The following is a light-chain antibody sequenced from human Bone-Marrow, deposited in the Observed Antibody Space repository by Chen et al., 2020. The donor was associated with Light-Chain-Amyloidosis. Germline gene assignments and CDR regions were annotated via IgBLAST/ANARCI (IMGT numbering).Light chain of an antibody. J-gene: IGKJ4*01. V-gene: IGKV3-20*01. CDR3: QQYGTSPLT. Sequence: EIVLTQSPGTLSLPPGEGDNLYCRASQTLSSNYLTWYQQKFGQAPRLLIYGSSSRATGIPDRFTGSGSGTDFTLTINRLEPEDFAMYYCQQYGTSPLTFGGGTKVEIK. CDR2: GSS. CDR1: QTLSSNY.